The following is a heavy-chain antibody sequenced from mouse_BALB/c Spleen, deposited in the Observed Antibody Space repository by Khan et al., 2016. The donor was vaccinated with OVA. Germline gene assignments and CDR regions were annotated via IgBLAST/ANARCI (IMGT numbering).Heavy chain of an antibody. CDR3: ARGGYGGFAY. D-gene: IGHD2-2*01. V-gene: IGHV1-9*01. CDR1: GYTFSSYW. J-gene: IGHJ3*01. Sequence: QVQLKESGGDLMKPGASVKISCKATGYTFSSYWIEWIKQRPGHGLEWIGQIFPGTVSTTYNEKFKGKATFTADTSSNTAYMQFSSLTSEDSAVLYFARGGYGGFAYWGQGTLVTVSA. CDR2: IFPGTVST.